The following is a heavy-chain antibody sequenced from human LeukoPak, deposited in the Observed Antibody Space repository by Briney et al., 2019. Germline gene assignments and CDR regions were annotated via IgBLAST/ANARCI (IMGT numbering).Heavy chain of an antibody. J-gene: IGHJ5*02. CDR2: ISAYNGNT. V-gene: IGHV1-18*01. Sequence: GASVKVSCKASGYTFTSYGISWVRQAPGQGLEWMGWISAYNGNTNYAQKLQGRVTMTTDTSTSTAYMELRSLRSDDTAVYYCARDQGPNYYDSSGSGFDPWGQGTLVTVSS. D-gene: IGHD3-22*01. CDR1: GYTFTSYG. CDR3: ARDQGPNYYDSSGSGFDP.